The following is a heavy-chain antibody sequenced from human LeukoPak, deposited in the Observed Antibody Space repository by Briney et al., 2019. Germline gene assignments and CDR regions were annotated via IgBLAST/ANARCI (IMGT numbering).Heavy chain of an antibody. CDR2: INHSGST. V-gene: IGHV4-34*01. J-gene: IGHJ4*02. CDR3: ARGYGYVVHGFDY. CDR1: GGSFSGYY. Sequence: SETLSLTCAVYGGSFSGYYWSWIRQPPGKGLEWIGEINHSGSTNYSPSLKSRVTISVDTSKNQFSLKLSSVTAADTAVYYCARGYGYVVHGFDYWGQGTLVTVSS. D-gene: IGHD6-13*01.